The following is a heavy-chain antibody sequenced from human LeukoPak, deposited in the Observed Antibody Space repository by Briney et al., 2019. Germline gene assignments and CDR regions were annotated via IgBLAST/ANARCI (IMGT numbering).Heavy chain of an antibody. Sequence: PGGSLRLSCAASGFTFSSYAMHWVRQAPGKRLEYVSAISSNGGNTYYANSVKGRFTISRDNSKNTLYLQMGSLRAEDMGVYYCARTYYYGSGSSDYWGQGTLVTVSS. J-gene: IGHJ4*02. CDR2: ISSNGGNT. CDR1: GFTFSSYA. CDR3: ARTYYYGSGSSDY. V-gene: IGHV3-64*01. D-gene: IGHD3-10*01.